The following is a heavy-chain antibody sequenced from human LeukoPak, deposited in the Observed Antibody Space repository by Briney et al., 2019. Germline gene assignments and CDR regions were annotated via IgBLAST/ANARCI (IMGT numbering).Heavy chain of an antibody. CDR1: GYTFTGYY. CDR3: ARDQIVPAATSGYYYYGMDV. CDR2: INPNSGAT. V-gene: IGHV1-2*02. D-gene: IGHD2-2*01. Sequence: GASVKVSCKASGYTFTGYYMHWVRQAPGQGLEWMGWINPNSGATNYAQKFQGRVTMTRDTSISTAYMELSRLRSDDTAVYYCARDQIVPAATSGYYYYGMDVWGQGTTVTVSS. J-gene: IGHJ6*02.